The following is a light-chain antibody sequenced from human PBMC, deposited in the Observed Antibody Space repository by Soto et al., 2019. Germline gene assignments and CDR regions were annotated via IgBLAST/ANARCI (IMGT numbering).Light chain of an antibody. CDR1: SSDVGGYNY. CDR2: DVS. V-gene: IGLV2-14*01. CDR3: SSYTSSSTLVV. J-gene: IGLJ2*01. Sequence: QSALTQPASVSGSPGQSITISCTGTSSDVGGYNYVSWYQQHPGKAPTLMIYDVSNRPSGVSNRFSDSKSGNTASLTISGLQAEDEADYYCSSYTSSSTLVVFGGGTKVTVL.